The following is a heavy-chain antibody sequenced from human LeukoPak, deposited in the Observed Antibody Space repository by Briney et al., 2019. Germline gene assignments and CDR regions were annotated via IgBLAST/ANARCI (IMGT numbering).Heavy chain of an antibody. V-gene: IGHV4-59*01. D-gene: IGHD2-15*01. CDR2: MYDSGST. CDR3: ARAQLYCRGSSCYPSWFDP. Sequence: SETLSLTCTVSGGSMSTYYWSWIRQPPGKGLELIGYMYDSGSTNYNPSLKSRVTISVDTSKNQFSLRLSAVTAADTAVYYCARAQLYCRGSSCYPSWFDPWGQGTLVTVSS. CDR1: GGSMSTYY. J-gene: IGHJ5*02.